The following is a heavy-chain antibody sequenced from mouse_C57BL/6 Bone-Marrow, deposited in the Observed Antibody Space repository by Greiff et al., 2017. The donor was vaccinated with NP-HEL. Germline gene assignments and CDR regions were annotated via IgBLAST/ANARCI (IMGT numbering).Heavy chain of an antibody. D-gene: IGHD2-4*01. Sequence: EVMLVESGEGLVKPGGSLKLSCAASGFTFSSYAMSWVRQTPEKRLEWVAYISSGGDYIYYADTVKGRFTISRDNARNTLYLQMSSLKSEDTAMYYCTRGGVSTMIMTGDYYAMDYWGQGTSVTVSS. CDR3: TRGGVSTMIMTGDYYAMDY. V-gene: IGHV5S21*01. CDR2: ISSGGDYI. J-gene: IGHJ4*01. CDR1: GFTFSSYA.